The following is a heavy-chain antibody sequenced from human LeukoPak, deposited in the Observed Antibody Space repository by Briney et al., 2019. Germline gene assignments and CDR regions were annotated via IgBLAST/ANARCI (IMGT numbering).Heavy chain of an antibody. CDR1: GYTFTGYY. CDR3: ARSLRSTSLDY. J-gene: IGHJ4*02. V-gene: IGHV1-69*13. D-gene: IGHD2-2*01. CDR2: IIPIFGTA. Sequence: SVKVSCKASGYTFTGYYMHWVRQAPGQGLEWMGGIIPIFGTANYAQKFQGRVTITADESTSTAYMELSSLRSEDTAVYYCARSLRSTSLDYWGQGTLVTVSS.